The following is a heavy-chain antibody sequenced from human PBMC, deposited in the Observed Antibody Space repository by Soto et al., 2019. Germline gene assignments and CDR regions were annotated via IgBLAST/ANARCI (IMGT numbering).Heavy chain of an antibody. J-gene: IGHJ4*02. V-gene: IGHV3-30*18. CDR2: LSYDGRNA. CDR1: AFIFSNQA. D-gene: IGHD1-26*01. CDR3: AKATWVEWALRGGFDY. Sequence: QVHLVESGGGVVQPGRPLRLSCAASAFIFSNQAMHWVRQAPGKVLEWVALLSYDGRNAIYADSVKGRFSISRDNSKKKLHLRMNRLRAEDTAVYYWAKATWVEWALRGGFDYWCQGTLVIVSS.